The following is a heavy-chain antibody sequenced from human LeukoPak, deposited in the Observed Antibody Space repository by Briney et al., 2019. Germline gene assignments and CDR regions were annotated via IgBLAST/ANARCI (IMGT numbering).Heavy chain of an antibody. CDR3: ARHTDIVVVPAAIGFDY. J-gene: IGHJ4*02. V-gene: IGHV4-39*01. CDR2: IYYSGST. CDR1: GGSISSSSYY. Sequence: SETLSLTCTVSGGSISSSSYYWGWIRQPPGKGLEWIGSIYYSGSTYYNPSLKGRVTISVDTSKNQFSLKLSSVTAADTAVYYCARHTDIVVVPAAIGFDYWGQGTLVTVSS. D-gene: IGHD2-2*01.